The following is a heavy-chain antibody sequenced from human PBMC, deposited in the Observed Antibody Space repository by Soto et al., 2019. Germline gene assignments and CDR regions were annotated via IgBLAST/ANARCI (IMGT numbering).Heavy chain of an antibody. CDR1: GFTFSSYS. Sequence: GSLRLSCAASGFTFSSYSMNWVRQAPGKGLEWVSSISSSSSYVYYADSVKGRFTISRDNAKNSLYLQMNSLRDDDTAVYYCTKAGHCSGGTCQVAFDIWGQGTRVTVSS. D-gene: IGHD2-15*01. CDR2: ISSSSSYV. V-gene: IGHV3-21*04. J-gene: IGHJ3*02. CDR3: TKAGHCSGGTCQVAFDI.